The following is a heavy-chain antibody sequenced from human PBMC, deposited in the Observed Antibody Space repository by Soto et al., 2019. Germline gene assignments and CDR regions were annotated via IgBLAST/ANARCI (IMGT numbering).Heavy chain of an antibody. CDR3: ARAGYSYGYYYYYGMDV. CDR2: INPSGGST. D-gene: IGHD5-18*01. V-gene: IGHV1-46*01. CDR1: GYTFTSYY. Sequence: QVQLVQSGAEVKKPGASVKVSCKASGYTFTSYYMHWVRQAPGQGLEWMGIINPSGGSTSYGQKLQGRVTMTRDTSTSTVYMELSSLRSEDTAVYYCARAGYSYGYYYYYGMDVWGQGTTVTVSS. J-gene: IGHJ6*02.